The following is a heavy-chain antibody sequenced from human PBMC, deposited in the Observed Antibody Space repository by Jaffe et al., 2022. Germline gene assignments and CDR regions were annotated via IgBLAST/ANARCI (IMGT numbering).Heavy chain of an antibody. J-gene: IGHJ3*02. Sequence: QVQLVQSGAEVKKPGSSVKVSCKASGGTFSSYAISWVRQAPGQGLEWMGGIIPIFGTANYAQKFQGRVTITTDESTSTAYMELSSLRSEDTAVYYCAREWGEIRYFDQEGAFDIWGQGTMVTVSS. CDR3: AREWGEIRYFDQEGAFDI. D-gene: IGHD3-9*01. CDR1: GGTFSSYA. CDR2: IIPIFGTA. V-gene: IGHV1-69*05.